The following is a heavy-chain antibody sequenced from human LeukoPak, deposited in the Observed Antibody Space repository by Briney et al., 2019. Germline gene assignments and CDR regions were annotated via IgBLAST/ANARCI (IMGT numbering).Heavy chain of an antibody. CDR1: GYTFTGNH. J-gene: IGHJ4*02. CDR2: INPNSGGT. D-gene: IGHD2-21*02. Sequence: ASVKVSCKASGYTFTGNHMHWVRQAPGQGLEWMGWINPNSGGTNYAQKFQGRVIMTRDTSISTAYMELSRLGSDDTAVYYCARGGSTDSIHSCGGNCYFLDYWGQGALVTVSS. V-gene: IGHV1-2*02. CDR3: ARGGSTDSIHSCGGNCYFLDY.